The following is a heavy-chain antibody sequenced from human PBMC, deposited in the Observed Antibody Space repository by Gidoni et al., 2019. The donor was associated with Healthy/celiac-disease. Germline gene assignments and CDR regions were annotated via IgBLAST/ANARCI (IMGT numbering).Heavy chain of an antibody. CDR3: AGGGFSYGLGGMDV. CDR1: GASISRNNW. J-gene: IGHJ6*02. CDR2: IYLSGST. D-gene: IGHD5-18*01. V-gene: IGHV4-4*02. Sequence: QVQLQESGPGLVKPSGPLSLTCAVSGASISRNNWWSWVRQPPGKGLEWLGEIYLSGSTNYNPSLKSRVTISVDKSKNQFSLKLSSVTAADTAVYYCAGGGFSYGLGGMDVWGQGTTVTVSS.